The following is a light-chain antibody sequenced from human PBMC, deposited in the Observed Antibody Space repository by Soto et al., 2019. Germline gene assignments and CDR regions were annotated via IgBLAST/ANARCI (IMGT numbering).Light chain of an antibody. CDR3: SSYSDTNICV. J-gene: IGLJ1*01. V-gene: IGLV2-14*01. CDR2: EVS. CDR1: SSDVGGYNY. Sequence: ALTQPASVSGSPGQSITISCTGTSSDVGGYNYVSWYQQHPGKAPKLMIYEVSNRPSGVSNRFSGSKSGNTASLTVSGLQAVDEADYYCSSYSDTNICVFGTGTKVTVL.